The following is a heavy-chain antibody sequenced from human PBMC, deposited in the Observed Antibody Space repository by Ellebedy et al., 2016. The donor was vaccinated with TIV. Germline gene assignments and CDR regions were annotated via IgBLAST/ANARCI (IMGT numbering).Heavy chain of an antibody. CDR3: AKLDSIGYYYGRLYY. V-gene: IGHV3-23*01. J-gene: IGHJ4*02. D-gene: IGHD3-22*01. CDR2: ISSSGVSS. CDR1: GFTFRNFA. Sequence: GGSLRLSCAASGFTFRNFAMTWVRQAPGKGLEWVSSISSSGVSSAYADAVRGRVTISRDNSKSTLYLQMDSLRPDDSAEYYCAKLDSIGYYYGRLYYWGQGTLVTVSS.